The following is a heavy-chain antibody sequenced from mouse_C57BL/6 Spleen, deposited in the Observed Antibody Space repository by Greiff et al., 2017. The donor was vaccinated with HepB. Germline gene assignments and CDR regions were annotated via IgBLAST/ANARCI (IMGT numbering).Heavy chain of an antibody. J-gene: IGHJ4*01. D-gene: IGHD3-1*01. CDR1: GFTFSSYG. V-gene: IGHV5-6*01. Sequence: EVKLMESGGDLVKPGGSLKLSCAASGFTFSSYGMSWVRQTPDKRLEWVATISSGGSYTYYPDSVKGRFTISRDNAKNTLYLQMSSLKSEDTAMYYCARQTARSSYYAMDYWGQGTSVTVSS. CDR3: ARQTARSSYYAMDY. CDR2: ISSGGSYT.